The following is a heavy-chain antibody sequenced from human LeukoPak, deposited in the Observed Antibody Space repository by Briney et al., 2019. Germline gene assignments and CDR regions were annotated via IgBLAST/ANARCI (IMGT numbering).Heavy chain of an antibody. CDR2: IIGTSSYT. D-gene: IGHD2-8*01. V-gene: IGHV3-23*01. Sequence: GGSLRLSCVASGFTLSDYVMYWVRQVPGRGLEGVLGIIGTSSYTYSADFVRGRFTISRDNSMNTLWLQMNSLRVEDTAVYHCATRLCSTSGCRAYSQYSLDIWGRGTTVTVSS. J-gene: IGHJ6*04. CDR1: GFTLSDYV. CDR3: ATRLCSTSGCRAYSQYSLDI.